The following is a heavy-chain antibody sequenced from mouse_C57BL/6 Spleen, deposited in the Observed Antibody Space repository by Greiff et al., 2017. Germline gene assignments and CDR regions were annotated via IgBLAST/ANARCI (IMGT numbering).Heavy chain of an antibody. D-gene: IGHD2-1*01. J-gene: IGHJ4*01. CDR3: ARMFYYGYDAMDY. V-gene: IGHV5-17*01. CDR2: ISSGSSTI. Sequence: EVKVEESGGGLVKPGGSLKLSCAASGFTFSDYGMHWVRQAPEKGLEWVAYISSGSSTIYYADPVKGRFTISRDNAKNTLFLQMTSRRSEYTAMYYCARMFYYGYDAMDYWGQGTSVNVSS. CDR1: GFTFSDYG.